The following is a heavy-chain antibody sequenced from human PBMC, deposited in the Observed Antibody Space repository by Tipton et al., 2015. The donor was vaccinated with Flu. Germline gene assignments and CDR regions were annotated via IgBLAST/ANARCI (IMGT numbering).Heavy chain of an antibody. CDR3: AKESVVVPAAIDIAAGYYFDY. Sequence: CAASGFTFSNYAMSWVRQAPGKGLEWVSAISGSGASTYYADSVKGRFTISRDNAKNTLYLQMNSLRAEDTAVYYCAKESVVVPAAIDIAAGYYFDYWGQGTLVTVSS. D-gene: IGHD2-2*01. CDR2: ISGSGAST. CDR1: GFTFSNYA. J-gene: IGHJ4*02. V-gene: IGHV3-23*01.